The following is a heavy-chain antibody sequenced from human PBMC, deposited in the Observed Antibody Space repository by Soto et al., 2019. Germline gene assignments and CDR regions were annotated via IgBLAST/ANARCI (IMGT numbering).Heavy chain of an antibody. D-gene: IGHD6-13*01. CDR2: ISGYSANT. CDR3: ARASGAAAGPLRRYDY. CDR1: GYTFTSYG. Sequence: QVQLVQSGAEVKKPGASVKVACKASGYTFTSYGISWVRQAPGQGLEWMGWISGYSANTNYAQNLQGRVTVTTDTSTSTAYMELRSLRSDDTAFYYCARASGAAAGPLRRYDYWGQGTLVTVSS. V-gene: IGHV1-18*04. J-gene: IGHJ4*02.